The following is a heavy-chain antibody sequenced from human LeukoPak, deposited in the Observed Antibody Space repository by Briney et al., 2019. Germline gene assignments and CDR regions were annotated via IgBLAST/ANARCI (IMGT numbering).Heavy chain of an antibody. CDR2: INTGNGDT. CDR1: GYTFTNYG. CDR3: ARVPLSDSSGHYYPH. V-gene: IGHV1-3*04. Sequence: ASVKVSCKTSGYTFTNYGMHWVRQAPRQSLKWMGWINTGNGDTKSSQKFQDRVALTRDTSASTAYMELNSLSSEDTAVYYCARVPLSDSSGHYYPHWGQGTLVTVSS. J-gene: IGHJ1*01. D-gene: IGHD3-22*01.